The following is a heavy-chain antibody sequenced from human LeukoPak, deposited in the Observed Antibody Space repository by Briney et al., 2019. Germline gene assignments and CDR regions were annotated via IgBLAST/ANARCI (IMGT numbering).Heavy chain of an antibody. J-gene: IGHJ5*02. CDR3: ARGITMIRGNNWFDP. D-gene: IGHD3-22*01. V-gene: IGHV4-31*03. Sequence: SQTLSLTCTVSGGSISSGGYYWSWIRQHPGKGLEWIGYIYYSGSTYYNPSLKSRVAISVDTSKNQFSLKLSSVTAADTAVYYCARGITMIRGNNWFDPWGQGTLVTVSS. CDR2: IYYSGST. CDR1: GGSISSGGYY.